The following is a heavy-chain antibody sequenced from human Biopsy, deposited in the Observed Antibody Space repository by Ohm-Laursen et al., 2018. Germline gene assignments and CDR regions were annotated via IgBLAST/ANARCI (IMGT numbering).Heavy chain of an antibody. J-gene: IGHJ5*02. CDR1: GYTFTTYG. Sequence: SVYVSCTVSGYTFTTYGISWVRQAPGQGLECMGGIIPIPNVATYAQKFQGRITITADESTSTAYLELSSLTSEDTAVYFCARGEGSSWFDPWGHGTLVTVSS. V-gene: IGHV1-69*10. CDR2: IIPIPNVA. D-gene: IGHD1-26*01. CDR3: ARGEGSSWFDP.